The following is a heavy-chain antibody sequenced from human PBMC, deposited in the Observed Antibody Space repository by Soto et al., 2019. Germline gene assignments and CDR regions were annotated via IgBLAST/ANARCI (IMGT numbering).Heavy chain of an antibody. CDR1: GGSISSGGYS. D-gene: IGHD3-10*01. CDR2: IYYSGST. V-gene: IGHV4-61*08. J-gene: IGHJ3*02. CDR3: ARVWGGAFDI. Sequence: SEILSLTCAVSGGSISSGGYSWSWIRQPPGKGLEWIGYIYYSGSTNYNPSLKSRVTISVDTSKNQFSLKLSSVTAADTAVYYCARVWGGAFDIWGQGQWSPSPQ.